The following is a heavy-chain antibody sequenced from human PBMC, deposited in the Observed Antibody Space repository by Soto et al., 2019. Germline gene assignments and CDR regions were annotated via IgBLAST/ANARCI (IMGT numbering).Heavy chain of an antibody. J-gene: IGHJ4*02. CDR1: GFTFSNYA. V-gene: IGHV3-23*01. D-gene: IGHD6-13*01. Sequence: EVQLLESGGGLVQPGGSLRLSCAASGFTFSNYAVTWVRQAPGKGLEWVSTISGSGGSTYYADSVKGRFTTSRDNSKNSLNLHMNSLRAEDTAVYYCAKGQGSSWYEIDYWGQVTLVTVAS. CDR2: ISGSGGST. CDR3: AKGQGSSWYEIDY.